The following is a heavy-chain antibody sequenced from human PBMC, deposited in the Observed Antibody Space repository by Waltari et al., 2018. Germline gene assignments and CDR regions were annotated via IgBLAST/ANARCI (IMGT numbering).Heavy chain of an antibody. CDR1: GFSFDDYT. Sequence: ELQLVESGGGLVQPGGSLRLACAASGFSFDDYTMPGVRQAQGKGLEWVASLTWNRVGIGYAEAVKGRFTIARDNAKNALYLQMNSLKVEDTALYYCVKESMTHYYLDSWGQGTPVTVSS. CDR3: VKESMTHYYLDS. CDR2: LTWNRVGI. V-gene: IGHV3-9*01. J-gene: IGHJ4*02. D-gene: IGHD6-6*01.